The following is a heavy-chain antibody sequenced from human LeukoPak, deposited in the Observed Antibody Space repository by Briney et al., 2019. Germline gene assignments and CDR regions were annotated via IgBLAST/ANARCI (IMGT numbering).Heavy chain of an antibody. CDR2: IYYSGST. Sequence: SETLSLTCTVSGGSISSYYWSWIRQPPGKGLEWIGYIYYSGSTNCNPSLKSRVTISVDTSKNQFSLKLSSVTAADTAVYYCARMDYDFWSGYYRARNWFDPWGQGTLVTVSS. J-gene: IGHJ5*02. D-gene: IGHD3-3*01. CDR1: GGSISSYY. V-gene: IGHV4-59*01. CDR3: ARMDYDFWSGYYRARNWFDP.